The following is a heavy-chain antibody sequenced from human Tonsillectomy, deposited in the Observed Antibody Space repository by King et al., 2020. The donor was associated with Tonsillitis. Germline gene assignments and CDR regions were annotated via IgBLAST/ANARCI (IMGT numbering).Heavy chain of an antibody. CDR3: ARDTSVVPAFDV. D-gene: IGHD2-2*01. CDR1: GGSISSFY. CDR2: VYYTGST. Sequence: QLQESGPGLVKPSETLSLTYTVSGGSISSFYYSWIRQPPGKGLEWIGYVYYTGSTSYGPSFKGRVTISVDTSESQVSLKVTSVTAADTAVYFCARDTSVVPAFDVWGQGIMVTVSS. J-gene: IGHJ3*01. V-gene: IGHV4-59*01.